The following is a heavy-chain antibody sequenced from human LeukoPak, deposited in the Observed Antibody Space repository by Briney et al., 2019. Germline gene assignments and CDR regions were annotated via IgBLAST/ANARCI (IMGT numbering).Heavy chain of an antibody. CDR1: GFTFSAYT. J-gene: IGHJ4*02. D-gene: IGHD2-2*01. V-gene: IGHV3-21*01. Sequence: PGGSLRLSCAASGFTFSAYTMNWVRQAPGKGLEWVSSISSSSTYIYYADSVKGRFTISRDNAKNSLSLQMNSLRAEDTAVYYCARVTLDGTSITYYFDNWGQGTLVTVSS. CDR3: ARVTLDGTSITYYFDN. CDR2: ISSSSTYI.